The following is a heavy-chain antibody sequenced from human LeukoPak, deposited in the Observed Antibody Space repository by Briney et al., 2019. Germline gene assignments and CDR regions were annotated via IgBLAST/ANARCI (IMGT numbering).Heavy chain of an antibody. CDR1: GYSISSGYY. V-gene: IGHV4-38-2*02. CDR2: IYHSGST. CDR3: ARIIAVASYYYYYMDV. Sequence: SETLSLTCTVSGYSISSGYYWGWIRQPPGKGLEWIGSIYHSGSTYYNPSLKSRVTISVDTSKNQFSLKLSSVTAADTAVYYCARIIAVASYYYYYMDVWGKGTTVTVSS. J-gene: IGHJ6*03. D-gene: IGHD6-19*01.